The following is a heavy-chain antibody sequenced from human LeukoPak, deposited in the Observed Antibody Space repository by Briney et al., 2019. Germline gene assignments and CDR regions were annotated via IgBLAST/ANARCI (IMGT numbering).Heavy chain of an antibody. CDR3: AFSHTTPVAEDN. D-gene: IGHD6-19*01. V-gene: IGHV4-34*01. CDR1: GGSFSDYS. J-gene: IGHJ4*02. Sequence: SETLSLTCAVYGGSFSDYSWSWNRQPPGKGLEWIGEVTHSGDINYNPSLKSRVTMSVDTSKNQFSLKLTSVTAADTAVYYCAFSHTTPVAEDNWGQGTLVTVSS. CDR2: VTHSGDI.